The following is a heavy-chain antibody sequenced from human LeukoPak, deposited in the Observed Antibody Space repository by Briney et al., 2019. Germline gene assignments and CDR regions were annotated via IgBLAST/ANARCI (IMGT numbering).Heavy chain of an antibody. D-gene: IGHD2-8*01. CDR2: ISAYNGNT. Sequence: GASVKVSCKASGYTFTSYGISWVRQAPGQGLEWMGWISAYNGNTNYAQKLQGRVTMTTDTSTSTAYTELRSLRSDDTAVYYCARRVTKENWFDPWGQGTLVTVSS. CDR3: ARRVTKENWFDP. CDR1: GYTFTSYG. V-gene: IGHV1-18*01. J-gene: IGHJ5*02.